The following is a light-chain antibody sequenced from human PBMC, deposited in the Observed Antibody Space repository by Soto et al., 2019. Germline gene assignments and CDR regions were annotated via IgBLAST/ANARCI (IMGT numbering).Light chain of an antibody. CDR2: GNT. CDR1: SSNIGAGYD. V-gene: IGLV1-40*01. Sequence: QSVLTQPPSVSGAPGQRVTISCTGSSSNIGAGYDGHWYQQLPGTAPKLLIYGNTNRRSGVPDRFSGSKSDTSASLAITGLQAEDEADYYCQSYDDSLSCSVFGGGTKLTVL. CDR3: QSYDDSLSCSV. J-gene: IGLJ3*02.